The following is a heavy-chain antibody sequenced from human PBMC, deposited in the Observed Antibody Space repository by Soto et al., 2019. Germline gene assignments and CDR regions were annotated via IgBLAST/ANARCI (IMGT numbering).Heavy chain of an antibody. D-gene: IGHD4-4*01. CDR3: ATVVIPGTRNTDFDS. CDR1: GDYIRSINNY. CDR2: IYYDGST. J-gene: IGHJ5*01. Sequence: SETLSLTCTVSGDYIRSINNYWGWIRQPPGKGLEWIGNIYYDGSTFYNPSLKSRVATSIDTSKNQFSLNLTSVTATDTAVYYCATVVIPGTRNTDFDSRGQGGSVTVSS. V-gene: IGHV4-39*01.